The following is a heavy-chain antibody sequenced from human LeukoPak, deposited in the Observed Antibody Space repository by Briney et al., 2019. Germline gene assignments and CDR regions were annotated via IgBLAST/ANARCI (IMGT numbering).Heavy chain of an antibody. Sequence: PGGSLRLSCAASGFTFSSYSMNWVRQAPGKGLEWVAVISYDGSNKYYADSVKGRFTISRDNSKNTLYLQMNTLRAEDTAVYFCAREEHYRRYFALWGRGTLVTVSS. CDR1: GFTFSSYS. CDR3: AREEHYRRYFAL. CDR2: ISYDGSNK. D-gene: IGHD3-16*02. J-gene: IGHJ2*01. V-gene: IGHV3-30*03.